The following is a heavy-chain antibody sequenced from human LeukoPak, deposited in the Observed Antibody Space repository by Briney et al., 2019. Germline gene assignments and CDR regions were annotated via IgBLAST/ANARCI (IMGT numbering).Heavy chain of an antibody. J-gene: IGHJ4*02. CDR3: AKGTSYYCSSTSCYIYFDY. V-gene: IGHV3-23*01. CDR2: ISGSGGST. Sequence: PGGSLRLSCAASGFTFSSYAMSWVRQAPGKGLEWVSAISGSGGSTYYADSVKGRFTISRDNSKNTLYLQMNSLRAEDTAVYYCAKGTSYYCSSTSCYIYFDYWGQGTLVTVSS. CDR1: GFTFSSYA. D-gene: IGHD2-2*02.